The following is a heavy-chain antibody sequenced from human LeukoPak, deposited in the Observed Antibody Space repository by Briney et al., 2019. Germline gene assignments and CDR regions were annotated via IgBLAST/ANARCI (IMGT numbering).Heavy chain of an antibody. CDR1: GFTVSNNY. CDR2: ISGGGST. J-gene: IGHJ4*02. D-gene: IGHD1-26*01. Sequence: GGSLRLSCAASGFTVSNNYMSWVRQAPGKGLEWVSVISGGGSTYYADSVKGRFTISRDNSKNTLYLQMNSLRAEDTAVYYCAKDLEWELPGYYFDYWGQGTLVTVSS. V-gene: IGHV3-53*01. CDR3: AKDLEWELPGYYFDY.